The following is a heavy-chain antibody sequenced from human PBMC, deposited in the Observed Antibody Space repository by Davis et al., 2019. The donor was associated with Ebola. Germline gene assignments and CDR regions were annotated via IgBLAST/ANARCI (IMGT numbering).Heavy chain of an antibody. CDR1: GGTFSSYA. D-gene: IGHD4-23*01. Sequence: ASVQVSCKASGGTFSSYAISWLRQAPGQRLEWMGWISTGNGNARYSQKFQGRVTITRDTSATTAYMELSSLRSEDTAVYYCARDDKGGRWSWFDPWGQGTLVTVSS. J-gene: IGHJ5*02. CDR2: ISTGNGNA. V-gene: IGHV1-3*04. CDR3: ARDDKGGRWSWFDP.